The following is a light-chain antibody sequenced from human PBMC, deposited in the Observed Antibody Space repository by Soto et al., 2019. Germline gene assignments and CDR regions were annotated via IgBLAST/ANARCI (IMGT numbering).Light chain of an antibody. CDR2: GNS. CDR3: QSYDSSLSVYV. V-gene: IGLV1-40*01. Sequence: QAVVTQPPSVSGAPGQRLTMSCTGSSSSVGAGYDVHWYQQLPGTAPKLLIYGNSNRPSGVPDRFSGSKSGTSASLAITGLQAEDEADYYCQSYDSSLSVYVFGSGTKLTVL. J-gene: IGLJ1*01. CDR1: SSSVGAGYD.